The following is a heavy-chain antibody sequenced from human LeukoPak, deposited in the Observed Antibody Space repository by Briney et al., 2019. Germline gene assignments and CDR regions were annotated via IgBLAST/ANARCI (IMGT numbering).Heavy chain of an antibody. CDR2: ISNDGSNE. Sequence: GGSLRLSCAASGFTFSSYSMYWVRQAPGKGLEWVACISNDGSNEYYADSVKGRFTISRDNSDNTLFLQMNSLRGEDTAVYYCARDLGGGGYYNRPLDHWGHGTLVTVSS. CDR1: GFTFSSYS. CDR3: ARDLGGGGYYNRPLDH. J-gene: IGHJ4*01. V-gene: IGHV3-30-3*01. D-gene: IGHD4-17*01.